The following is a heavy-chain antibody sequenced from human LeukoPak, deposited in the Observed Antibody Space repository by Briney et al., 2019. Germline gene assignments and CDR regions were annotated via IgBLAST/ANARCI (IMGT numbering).Heavy chain of an antibody. V-gene: IGHV4-34*01. CDR2: INHSRST. Sequence: PSETLSLTCAVYGGSFSGYYWSWIRQPPGKGLEWIGEINHSRSTNYNPSLKSRVTISVDTSKNQFSLKLSSVTAADTAVYYCARSDWFDPWGQGTLVTVSS. CDR3: ARSDWFDP. CDR1: GGSFSGYY. J-gene: IGHJ5*02.